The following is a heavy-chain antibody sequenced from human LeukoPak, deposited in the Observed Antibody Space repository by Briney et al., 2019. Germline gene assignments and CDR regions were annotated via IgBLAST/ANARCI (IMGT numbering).Heavy chain of an antibody. D-gene: IGHD3-22*01. CDR1: GGSISNYY. J-gene: IGHJ4*02. V-gene: IGHV4-59*01. CDR3: ARAWGSSSGYLY. CDR2: ISNTGST. Sequence: SETLSLTCTVSGGSISNYYWSWIRQPPGKGLEWIGYISNTGSTNYNPSLKSRVTISVDTSKNQLSLNLTSVTAADTAVYYCARAWGSSSGYLYWGQGTLVPVSS.